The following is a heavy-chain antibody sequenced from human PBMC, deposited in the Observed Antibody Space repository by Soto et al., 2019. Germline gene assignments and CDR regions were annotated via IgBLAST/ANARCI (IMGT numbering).Heavy chain of an antibody. V-gene: IGHV3-23*01. CDR1: GFTFSSYA. D-gene: IGHD3-22*01. J-gene: IGHJ4*02. CDR3: AKEQEAVTMIVVVITFDY. Sequence: EVQLLESGGGLVQPGGSLRLSCAASGFTFSSYAMSLVRQAPGKGLEWVSAISGSGGSTYYADYVKGRFTISRYNSKNTLYLQRNSLRAEDTAVYYWAKEQEAVTMIVVVITFDYWGQGPLVTVSS. CDR2: ISGSGGST.